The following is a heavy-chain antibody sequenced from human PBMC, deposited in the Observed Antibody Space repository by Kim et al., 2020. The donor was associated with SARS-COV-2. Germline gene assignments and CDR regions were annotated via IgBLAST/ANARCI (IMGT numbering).Heavy chain of an antibody. J-gene: IGHJ6*02. CDR3: AREEGLPFYSYGMDV. CDR2: ISSSSSTI. CDR1: GFTFSSYS. D-gene: IGHD4-17*01. Sequence: GGSLRLSCAASGFTFSSYSMNWVRQAPGKGLGWVSYISSSSSTIYYADSVTGRFTISRDNAKNSLYLQMNSLRDEDTAVYYCAREEGLPFYSYGMDVWGQGTTVTVSS. V-gene: IGHV3-48*02.